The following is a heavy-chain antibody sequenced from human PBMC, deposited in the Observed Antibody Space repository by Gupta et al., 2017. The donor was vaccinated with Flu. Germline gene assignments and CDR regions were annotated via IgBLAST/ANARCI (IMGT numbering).Heavy chain of an antibody. D-gene: IGHD5-12*01. V-gene: IGHV1-69*01. J-gene: IGHJ4*02. Sequence: QVQLEQSGAEVKKPGSSVKVSCKASGDTYSIHSITWVRQAPGQGLEWMGGIIPIFGAAKNAQKLQGRVTITADDSTSTGFLELSSLRSEDTAVYYCARGNYSGYDTFHFWGQGTLITVSS. CDR3: ARGNYSGYDTFHF. CDR2: IIPIFGAA. CDR1: GDTYSIHS.